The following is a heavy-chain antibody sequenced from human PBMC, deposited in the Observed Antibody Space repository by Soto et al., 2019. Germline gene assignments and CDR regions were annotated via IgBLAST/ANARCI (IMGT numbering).Heavy chain of an antibody. CDR3: ARGPVSYSSSWYDTYYYGMDV. CDR1: GYTFTSYD. CDR2: MNPNSGNT. D-gene: IGHD6-13*01. Sequence: ASVKVSCKASGYTFTSYDINWVRQATGQGLEWMGWMNPNSGNTGYAQKFQGRVTMTRNTSISTAYMELSSLRSEDTAVYYCARGPVSYSSSWYDTYYYGMDVWGQGTTVTVYS. J-gene: IGHJ6*02. V-gene: IGHV1-8*01.